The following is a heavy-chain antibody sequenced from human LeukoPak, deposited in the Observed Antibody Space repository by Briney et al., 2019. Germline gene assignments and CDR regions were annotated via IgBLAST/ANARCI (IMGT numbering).Heavy chain of an antibody. V-gene: IGHV3-7*01. D-gene: IGHD2-21*02. Sequence: GGSLRLSCAASGFTFSNYWMTWVRQAPGKGLEWVANIRQEGSEKHYVDSVRGRFTISRDNGKNSLYPQLNSLRDEDTAVYYCARGGRFCSGGDCYGWYFDLWGRGTLVTVSS. CDR1: GFTFSNYW. CDR3: ARGGRFCSGGDCYGWYFDL. J-gene: IGHJ2*01. CDR2: IRQEGSEK.